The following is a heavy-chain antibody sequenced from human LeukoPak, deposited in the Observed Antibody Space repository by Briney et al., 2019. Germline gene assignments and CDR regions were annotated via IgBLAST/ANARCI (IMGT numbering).Heavy chain of an antibody. CDR3: TRGAPIAY. Sequence: GRSLRLSCTTSGFTFGDSALSWFRQAPGKGLEWLGFIRSKAYGATTEYAASVKGRFTISRDDSKGIAFLQMNSLKTEDTAVYYCTRGAPIAYWGQGTLVTVSS. CDR2: IRSKAYGATT. J-gene: IGHJ4*02. CDR1: GFTFGDSA. V-gene: IGHV3-49*03.